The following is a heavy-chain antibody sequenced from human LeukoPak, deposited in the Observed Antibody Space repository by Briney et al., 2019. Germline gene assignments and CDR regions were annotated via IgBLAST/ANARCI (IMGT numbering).Heavy chain of an antibody. CDR3: AKLHYDILTGYFPDAFDT. CDR1: GFTFSSYA. J-gene: IGHJ3*02. CDR2: ISGSGGST. V-gene: IGHV3-23*01. D-gene: IGHD3-9*01. Sequence: GGSLRLSCAASGFTFSSYAMSWVRQAPGKGLERVSAISGSGGSTYYADSVKGRFTISRDNSKNTLYLQMNSLRAEDTAVYYCAKLHYDILTGYFPDAFDTWGQGTMVTVSS.